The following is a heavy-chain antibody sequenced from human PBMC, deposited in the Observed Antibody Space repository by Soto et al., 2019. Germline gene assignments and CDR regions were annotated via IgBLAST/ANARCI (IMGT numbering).Heavy chain of an antibody. Sequence: GASVKVSCKASGCTFTSYGISWVRQAPGQGLEWMGWISAYNGNTNYAQKLQGRVTMTTDTSTSTAYMELRSLRSDDTAVYYCARDLVLLWFGEKNYGMDVWGQGTTVTVSS. J-gene: IGHJ6*02. V-gene: IGHV1-18*01. CDR3: ARDLVLLWFGEKNYGMDV. D-gene: IGHD3-10*01. CDR2: ISAYNGNT. CDR1: GCTFTSYG.